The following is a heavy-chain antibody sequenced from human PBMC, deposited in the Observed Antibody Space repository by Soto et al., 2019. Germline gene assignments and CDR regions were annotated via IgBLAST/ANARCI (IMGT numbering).Heavy chain of an antibody. D-gene: IGHD2-15*01. CDR1: GGSISSGGYY. V-gene: IGHV4-31*03. CDR2: IYYSGST. J-gene: IGHJ6*02. Sequence: PWETLSLTGTVSGGSISSGGYYWSWIRQHPGKGLEWIGYIYYSGSTYYNPSLKSRVTISVDASKNQFSLKLSSVTAADTAVYYCARGVVAATRNYYYYYGMDVWGQGTTVTVSS. CDR3: ARGVVAATRNYYYYYGMDV.